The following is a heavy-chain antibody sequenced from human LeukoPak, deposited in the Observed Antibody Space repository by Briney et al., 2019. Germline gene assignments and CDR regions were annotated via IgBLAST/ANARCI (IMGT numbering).Heavy chain of an antibody. CDR1: GYTFTGYY. CDR3: ARATESYCSGGSCYRHYYYGMDV. Sequence: GASVKVSCKASGYTFTGYYMHWVRPAPGQGLEWMGRINPNSGGTNYAQKFQGRVTMTRDTSISTAYMELSRLRSDDTAVYYCARATESYCSGGSCYRHYYYGMDVWGQGTTVTVSS. CDR2: INPNSGGT. D-gene: IGHD2-15*01. J-gene: IGHJ6*02. V-gene: IGHV1-2*06.